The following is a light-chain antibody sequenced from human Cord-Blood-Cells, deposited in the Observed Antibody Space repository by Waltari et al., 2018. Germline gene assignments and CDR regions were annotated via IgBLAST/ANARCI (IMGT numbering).Light chain of an antibody. Sequence: DIQMTQSPSTLSASVGDRVTITCRASQSISSWLALYQQKPGKAPKLLLYDASSLESGVPSRFSGSGSGTEFTLTISSLQPDDFATYYCQQYKSYWTFGQGTKVEIK. J-gene: IGKJ1*01. CDR1: QSISSW. CDR2: DAS. V-gene: IGKV1-5*01. CDR3: QQYKSYWT.